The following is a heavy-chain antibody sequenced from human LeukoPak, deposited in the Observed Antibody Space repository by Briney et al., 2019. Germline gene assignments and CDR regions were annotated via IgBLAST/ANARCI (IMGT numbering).Heavy chain of an antibody. CDR2: INAGNGNT. Sequence: ASVKVSRKASGYTFTTYAMHWVRQAPGQRLEWMGWINAGNGNTKYSQKFQGRVTITRDTSASTAYMELSSLRSEDTAVYYCARTYCSSTSCYNVDRWGQGTLVTVSS. D-gene: IGHD2-2*02. V-gene: IGHV1-3*01. CDR1: GYTFTTYA. J-gene: IGHJ4*02. CDR3: ARTYCSSTSCYNVDR.